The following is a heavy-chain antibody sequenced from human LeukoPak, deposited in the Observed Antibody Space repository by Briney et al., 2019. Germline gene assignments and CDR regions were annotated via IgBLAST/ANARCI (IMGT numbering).Heavy chain of an antibody. CDR1: GFTFSSYA. V-gene: IGHV3-30*04. CDR2: ISYDGSNK. Sequence: GGSLRLSCAASGFTFSSYAMHWVRQAPGKGLEWVAVISYDGSNKYYADSVKGRFTISRDNSKNTLYLQMNSLRAEDTAVYYCARVLSILTGPFDYWGQGTLVTVSS. CDR3: ARVLSILTGPFDY. J-gene: IGHJ4*02. D-gene: IGHD3-9*01.